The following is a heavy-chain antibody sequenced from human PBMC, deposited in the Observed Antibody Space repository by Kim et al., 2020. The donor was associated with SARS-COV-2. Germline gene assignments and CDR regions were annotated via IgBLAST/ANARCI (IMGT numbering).Heavy chain of an antibody. J-gene: IGHJ3*02. D-gene: IGHD3-9*01. CDR3: ARGGRYYDILTGPTERGAFDI. V-gene: IGHV4-34*01. Sequence: SETLSLTCAVYGGSFSGYYWSWIRQPPGKGLEWFGEINHSGSTNYNPSLKSRVTISVDTSKNQFSLKLSFVTAADTAVYYCARGGRYYDILTGPTERGAFDIWGQGTLVTVSS. CDR2: INHSGST. CDR1: GGSFSGYY.